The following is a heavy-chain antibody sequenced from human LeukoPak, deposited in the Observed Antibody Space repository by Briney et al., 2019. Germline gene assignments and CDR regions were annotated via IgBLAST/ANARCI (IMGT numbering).Heavy chain of an antibody. CDR2: INPSGGST. V-gene: IGHV1-46*01. D-gene: IGHD4-17*01. Sequence: ASVKVSCKASGYTFTSYYMHWVRQAPGQGLEWMGIINPSGGSTSYAQKFQGRVTITADKSTSTAYMELSSLRSEDTAVYYCAREGFATVTTSIYAFDIWGQGTMVTVSS. CDR1: GYTFTSYY. J-gene: IGHJ3*02. CDR3: AREGFATVTTSIYAFDI.